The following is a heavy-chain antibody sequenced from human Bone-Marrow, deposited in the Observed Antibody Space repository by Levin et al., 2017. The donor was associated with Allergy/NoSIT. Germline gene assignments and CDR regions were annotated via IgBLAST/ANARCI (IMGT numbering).Heavy chain of an antibody. CDR3: ARVGGPATLRGYENHYYYYMDL. Sequence: GSLRLSCTVSGGSIMRTNYYWGWIRQPPGKGLEWIASIYYGGTTNYNPSLKSLLTISVDTSKNHFSLRLKSVTAAATATDVCARVGGPATLRGYENHYYYYMDLWGKGTTVTV. CDR2: IYYGGTT. CDR1: GGSIMRTNYY. J-gene: IGHJ6*03. D-gene: IGHD3-16*01. V-gene: IGHV4-39*02.